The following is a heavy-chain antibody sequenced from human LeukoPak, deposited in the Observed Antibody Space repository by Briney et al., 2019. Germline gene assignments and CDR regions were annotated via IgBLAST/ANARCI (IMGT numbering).Heavy chain of an antibody. D-gene: IGHD1-20*01. J-gene: IGHJ4*02. CDR3: AKEQYNWNYVDY. CDR2: ISGSGGST. Sequence: GGSLRLSCAASGFTVSSNYMSWVRQAPGKGLEWVSAISGSGGSTYYADSVKGRFTISRDNSKNTLYLQTNSLRAEDTAVYYCAKEQYNWNYVDYWGQGTLVTVSS. V-gene: IGHV3-23*01. CDR1: GFTVSSNY.